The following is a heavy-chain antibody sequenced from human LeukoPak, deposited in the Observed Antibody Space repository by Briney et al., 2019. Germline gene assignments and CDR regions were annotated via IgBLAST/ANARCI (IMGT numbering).Heavy chain of an antibody. CDR3: AKGDVVVVAATPSWFDP. Sequence: PGGALRLSCAASGCTFSSYAMSWVRQAPGKGLEWVSAISGSGGSTYYADSVKGRFTISRDNSKNTLYLQMNSLRAEDTAVYYCAKGDVVVVAATPSWFDPWGQGTLVTVSS. J-gene: IGHJ5*02. D-gene: IGHD2-15*01. CDR1: GCTFSSYA. CDR2: ISGSGGST. V-gene: IGHV3-23*01.